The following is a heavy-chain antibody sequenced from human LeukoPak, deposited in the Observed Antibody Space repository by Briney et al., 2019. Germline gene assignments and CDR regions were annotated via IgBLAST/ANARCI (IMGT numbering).Heavy chain of an antibody. J-gene: IGHJ4*02. CDR3: ATAPGARDY. D-gene: IGHD7-27*01. CDR2: ISYDGSNK. Sequence: GGSLRLSCAASGFTLSSYGMHWVRQAPGKGLEWVAVISYDGSNKYYADSVKGRFTISRDNSKNTLYLQMNSLRAEDTAVYYCATAPGARDYWGQGTLVTVSS. V-gene: IGHV3-30*03. CDR1: GFTLSSYG.